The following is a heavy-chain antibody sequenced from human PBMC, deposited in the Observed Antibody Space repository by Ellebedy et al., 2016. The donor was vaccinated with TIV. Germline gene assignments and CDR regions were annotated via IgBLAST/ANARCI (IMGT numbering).Heavy chain of an antibody. D-gene: IGHD2-21*01. V-gene: IGHV1-2*04. CDR2: INPNSVGT. J-gene: IGHJ4*02. CDR1: GYTFTGYY. Sequence: AASVKVSCKASGYTFTGYYMHWVRQAPGQRLEWMGWINPNSVGTNYAQKFQGWVTMTRDTSISTAYMELRRLRSYETAVYYCARGMRQGLWWPYFDYWGQGTLVTVFS. CDR3: ARGMRQGLWWPYFDY.